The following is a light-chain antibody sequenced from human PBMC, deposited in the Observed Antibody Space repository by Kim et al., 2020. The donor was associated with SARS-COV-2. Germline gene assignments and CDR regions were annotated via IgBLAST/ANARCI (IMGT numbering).Light chain of an antibody. CDR3: QQRRKSCT. CDR2: DAS. J-gene: IGKJ5*01. CDR1: ESVTTY. V-gene: IGKV3-11*01. Sequence: EIVLTQSPATLSLSPGERATLSCRASESVTTYLAWHQQKPGQAPRLLIYDASNRAAGVPARFSGSGSGTDFTLTISSLEPEDFAVYYCQQRRKSCTFGQGTRLEIK.